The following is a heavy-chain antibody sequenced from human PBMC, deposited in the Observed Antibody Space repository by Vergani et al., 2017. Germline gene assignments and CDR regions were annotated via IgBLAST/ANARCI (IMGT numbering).Heavy chain of an antibody. CDR3: AKDPSLARLGGSFFDY. V-gene: IGHV3-30*18. D-gene: IGHD1-26*01. J-gene: IGHJ4*02. CDR1: GFSFNTYG. Sequence: QVQLVETGGGVVQPGGSLRLYCATSGFSFNTYGMHWVRQAPGKGPEWVAVISYDGSNKYYADSVKGRFTISRDNSQNTLNLQMDRLRTEDTAVYYCAKDPSLARLGGSFFDYWGQGTLVTVSS. CDR2: ISYDGSNK.